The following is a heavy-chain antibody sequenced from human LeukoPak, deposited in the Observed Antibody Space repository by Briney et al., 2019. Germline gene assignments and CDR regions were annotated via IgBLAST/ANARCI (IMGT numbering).Heavy chain of an antibody. D-gene: IGHD3-22*01. CDR2: IIPILGIA. J-gene: IGHJ4*02. CDR1: GGTFSSYA. CDR3: AREEYYYDSSGYYPLDC. Sequence: ASVKVSCKASGGTFSSYAISWVRQAPGQGLEWMGRIIPILGIANYAQKFQGRVTITADKSTSTAYMELSSLRSEDTAVYYCAREEYYYDSSGYYPLDCWGQGTLVTVSS. V-gene: IGHV1-69*04.